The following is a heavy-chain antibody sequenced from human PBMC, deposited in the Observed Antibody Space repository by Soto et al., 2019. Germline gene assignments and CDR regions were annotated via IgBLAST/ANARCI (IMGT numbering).Heavy chain of an antibody. J-gene: IGHJ4*02. CDR1: GFTFSSYG. V-gene: IGHV3-33*01. Sequence: QVQLVESGGGVVQPGRSLRLSCAASGFTFSSYGMHWVRQAPGKGLEWVAVIWYDGSNKYYADSVKGRFTISRDNSKNTRYLQMNSLRAEDTAVYYCARGPSKIYYFDYWGQGTLVTVSS. CDR2: IWYDGSNK. CDR3: ARGPSKIYYFDY.